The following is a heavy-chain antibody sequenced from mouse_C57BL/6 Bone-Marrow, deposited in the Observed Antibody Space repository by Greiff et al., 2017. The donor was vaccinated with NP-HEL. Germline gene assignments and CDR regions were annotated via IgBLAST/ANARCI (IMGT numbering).Heavy chain of an antibody. CDR3: SRYTPYYYGNRCGYFYV. CDR2: ISHKANGYTS. D-gene: IGHD1-1*01. Sequence: EVQVVESGGGLVQPGGSLSLSCAASGFTFTDYYMSWVRQPPGQGLEWLGFISHKANGYTSEYSASVKGRLTISRDTSPSILYLQMHALRAEGSATYYSSRYTPYYYGNRCGYFYVWGTGTTVTVTS. V-gene: IGHV7-3*01. J-gene: IGHJ1*03. CDR1: GFTFTDYY.